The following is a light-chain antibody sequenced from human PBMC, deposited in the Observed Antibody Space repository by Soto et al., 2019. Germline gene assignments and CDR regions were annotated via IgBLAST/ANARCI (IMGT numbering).Light chain of an antibody. V-gene: IGLV1-51*02. CDR3: GTWDSSLSAVV. J-gene: IGLJ2*01. CDR2: ENN. Sequence: QSVLTQPPSVSAAPGQKVTISCSGSSSNIGNNYVSWYQQLPGTAPKLLIYENNKRPSWIPDRFSGSKSGTSATLGITGLQTGDEADYYCGTWDSSLSAVVFGGGTQLTVL. CDR1: SSNIGNNY.